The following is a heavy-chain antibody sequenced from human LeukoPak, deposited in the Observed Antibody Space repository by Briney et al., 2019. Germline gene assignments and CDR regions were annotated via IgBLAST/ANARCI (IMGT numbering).Heavy chain of an antibody. CDR2: INHSVST. V-gene: IGHV4-34*01. CDR3: ATGGGDYYMDV. Sequence: SETLSLTCAVYGGSFSGYYWSWIRQPPGKWLEWSGEINHSVSTNYSPSLKSRVTISLDTSKNQFSLELSSVTAADTAVYYCATGGGDYYMDVWGKGTTVTVSS. J-gene: IGHJ6*03. D-gene: IGHD3-3*01. CDR1: GGSFSGYY.